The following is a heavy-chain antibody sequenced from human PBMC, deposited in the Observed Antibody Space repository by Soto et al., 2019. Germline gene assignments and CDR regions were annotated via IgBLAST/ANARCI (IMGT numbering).Heavy chain of an antibody. V-gene: IGHV3-30-3*01. CDR2: ISYDGSNK. CDR1: GFTFSSYA. Sequence: LRLCCAASGFTFSSYAMHWVRQAPGKGLGWVAVISYDGSNKYYADSVKGRFTISRDNSKNTLYLQMNSLRAEDTAVYYCARAPPYYDFWSGQTYYYYGMDVWGQGTTVTVSS. J-gene: IGHJ6*02. D-gene: IGHD3-3*01. CDR3: ARAPPYYDFWSGQTYYYYGMDV.